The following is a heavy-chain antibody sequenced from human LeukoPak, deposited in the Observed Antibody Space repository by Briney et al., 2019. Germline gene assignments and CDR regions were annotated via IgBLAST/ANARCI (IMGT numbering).Heavy chain of an antibody. Sequence: SETLSLTCTVSGGSVSSDSYYWSWIRQPPGKGLEWIGYIYYTGSTNYNPSLRSRVTISVDTSKNQFSLKLNSVTAADTAVYYCARLYCRDGSCYSAFDIWGQGAMVTVSS. V-gene: IGHV4-61*01. CDR2: IYYTGST. CDR1: GGSVSSDSYY. CDR3: ARLYCRDGSCYSAFDI. D-gene: IGHD2-15*01. J-gene: IGHJ3*02.